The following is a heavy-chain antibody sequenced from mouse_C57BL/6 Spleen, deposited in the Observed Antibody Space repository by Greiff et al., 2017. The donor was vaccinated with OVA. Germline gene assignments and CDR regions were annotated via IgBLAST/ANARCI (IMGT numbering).Heavy chain of an antibody. CDR1: GYTFTSYG. CDR3: ARGGPNSYYAMDY. J-gene: IGHJ4*01. CDR2: IYPRSGNT. Sequence: VKLQESGAELARPGASVKLSCKASGYTFTSYGISWVKQRTGQGLEWIGEIYPRSGNTYYNEKFKGKATLTADKSSSTAYMELRSLTSEDSAVYFCARGGPNSYYAMDYWGQGTSVTVSS. V-gene: IGHV1-81*01.